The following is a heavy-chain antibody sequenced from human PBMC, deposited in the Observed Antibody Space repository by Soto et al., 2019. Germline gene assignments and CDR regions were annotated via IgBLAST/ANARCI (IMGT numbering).Heavy chain of an antibody. J-gene: IGHJ6*02. V-gene: IGHV1-69*12. CDR3: ARGDCISTSCYYHYYYGMDV. Sequence: QVQLVQSGAEVKKPGSSVKVSCKASGGTFSSYAISWVRQAPGQGLEWMGGIIPIFGTANYAQKFQGRVTPTADESTSTDYMERSSLRSEDTAVYYCARGDCISTSCYYHYYYGMDVWGQGTTVTVSS. CDR1: GGTFSSYA. D-gene: IGHD2-2*01. CDR2: IIPIFGTA.